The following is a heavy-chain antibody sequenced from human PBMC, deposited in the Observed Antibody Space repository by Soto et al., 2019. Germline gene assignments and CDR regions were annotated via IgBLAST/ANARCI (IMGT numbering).Heavy chain of an antibody. V-gene: IGHV1-69*01. J-gene: IGHJ5*02. Sequence: QVQLVQSGAEVKKPGSSVKVSCKASGGTFSRDAISWVRQAPGQGLEWMGGIIPMFGTAKYVQKFQGRLTITADESTTTAYMELRSLSSDDTAVYYCARGVVVVAASQLGWFDPWGQGTLVTVSS. D-gene: IGHD2-15*01. CDR2: IIPMFGTA. CDR3: ARGVVVVAASQLGWFDP. CDR1: GGTFSRDA.